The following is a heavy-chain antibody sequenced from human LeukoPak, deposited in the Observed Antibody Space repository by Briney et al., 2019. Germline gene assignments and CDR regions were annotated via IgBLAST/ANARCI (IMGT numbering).Heavy chain of an antibody. CDR1: GFTFSGSA. D-gene: IGHD3-22*01. CDR2: IRSKANSYAT. V-gene: IGHV3-73*01. CDR3: ARGAYYYDSSGPRAPFDY. J-gene: IGHJ4*02. Sequence: GGSLRLSCAASGFTFSGSAMHWVRQASGKGLEWVGRIRSKANSYATAYAASVKGRFTISRDDSKNTLYLQMNSLRAEDTAVYYCARGAYYYDSSGPRAPFDYWGQGTLVTVSS.